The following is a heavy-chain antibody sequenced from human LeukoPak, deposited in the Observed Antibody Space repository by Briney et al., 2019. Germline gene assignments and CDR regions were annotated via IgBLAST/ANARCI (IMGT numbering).Heavy chain of an antibody. V-gene: IGHV4-31*02. J-gene: IGHJ2*01. D-gene: IGHD2-21*01. CDR3: ARDSVIRGFFDF. CDR1: GGPIDRGGYY. CDR2: VFSGGST. Sequence: NPSQTLSLTWTISGGPIDRGGYYWSWVRQHPGKGLEWIGNVFSGGSTTYYNPSLESRLTISKDTSNNQFSLHLTSVTAADTAVYYCARDSVIRGFFDFWGRGTLVIVSS.